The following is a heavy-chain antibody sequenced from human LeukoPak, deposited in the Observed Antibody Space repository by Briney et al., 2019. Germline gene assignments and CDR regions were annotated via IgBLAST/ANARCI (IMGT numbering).Heavy chain of an antibody. Sequence: ASVKVSCKASGYTFTSYGIRWVRQTPGQGLEWMGWISAYDGNTNYAQKLQGRVTMTTDTSTSTAYMELRSLRSDDTAVYYCAREPWIQLWPYHDAIDIWGQGTMVTVSS. J-gene: IGHJ3*02. CDR2: ISAYDGNT. D-gene: IGHD5-18*01. CDR1: GYTFTSYG. V-gene: IGHV1-18*01. CDR3: AREPWIQLWPYHDAIDI.